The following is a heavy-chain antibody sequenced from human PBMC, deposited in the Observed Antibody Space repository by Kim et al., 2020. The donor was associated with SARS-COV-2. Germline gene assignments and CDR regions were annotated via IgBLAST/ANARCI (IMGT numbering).Heavy chain of an antibody. CDR3: ARVDYDSGSSGYYPRFPDY. V-gene: IGHV1-69*13. CDR2: MIPLLGTT. J-gene: IGHJ4*02. Sequence: SVKVSCKASGGTFSRYGISWVRQAPGQGLEWMGGMIPLLGTTNYAQKFQGRVTMTADESSYTAYMELSSLRSEDTAVYYCARVDYDSGSSGYYPRFPDYWGQGTLVTVTS. CDR1: GGTFSRYG. D-gene: IGHD3-22*01.